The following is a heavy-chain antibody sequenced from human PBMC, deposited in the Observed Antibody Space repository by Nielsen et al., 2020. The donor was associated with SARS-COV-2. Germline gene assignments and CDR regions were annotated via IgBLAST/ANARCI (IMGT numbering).Heavy chain of an antibody. CDR2: IWYDGSNK. J-gene: IGHJ3*02. CDR3: RVNSVDSSGYQREHYSNDAFDI. V-gene: IGHV3-33*01. CDR1: GFTFSSYG. D-gene: IGHD3-22*01. Sequence: GGSLRLSCAASGFTFSSYGMHWVRQAPGKGLEWVAVIWYDGSNKYYADSVKGRFTISRDNSKNTLYLQMNSLRAEDTAVYYCRVNSVDSSGYQREHYSNDAFDIWGQGTMVTVSS.